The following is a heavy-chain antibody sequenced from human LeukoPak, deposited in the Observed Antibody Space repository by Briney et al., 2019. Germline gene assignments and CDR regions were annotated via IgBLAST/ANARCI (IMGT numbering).Heavy chain of an antibody. CDR3: AKDHHCSGGNCYSSYGMDV. Sequence: GGSLRLSCAASGFTFSSYAMSWVRQAPGKGLEWVSAISGSGGSTYYADSVKGRFTISRDNSKNTLYLQMNSLRPEDTAVYYCAKDHHCSGGNCYSSYGMDVWGQGTTVTVPS. CDR1: GFTFSSYA. D-gene: IGHD2-15*01. V-gene: IGHV3-23*01. J-gene: IGHJ6*02. CDR2: ISGSGGST.